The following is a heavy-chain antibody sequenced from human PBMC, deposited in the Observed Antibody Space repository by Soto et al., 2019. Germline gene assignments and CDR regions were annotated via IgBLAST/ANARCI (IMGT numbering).Heavy chain of an antibody. CDR2: IIPILGIA. Sequence: SVKVSCKASGGTFSSYTISWVRQAPGQGLEWMGRIIPILGIANYAQKFQGRVTITADESTSTAYMELSSLRSEDTAVYYCASSPIYCSGGSCYRPPYYFDYWGQGTLVTVSS. CDR1: GGTFSSYT. CDR3: ASSPIYCSGGSCYRPPYYFDY. J-gene: IGHJ4*02. D-gene: IGHD2-15*01. V-gene: IGHV1-69*02.